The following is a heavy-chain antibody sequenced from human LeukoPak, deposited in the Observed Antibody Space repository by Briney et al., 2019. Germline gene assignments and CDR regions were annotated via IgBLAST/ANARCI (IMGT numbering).Heavy chain of an antibody. J-gene: IGHJ4*02. CDR2: IYYSGST. V-gene: IGHV4-59*08. CDR3: ARNTPGYCSSTSCYGTIDY. D-gene: IGHD2-2*01. Sequence: SETLSLTCTVSGSSISSYYRSWIRQPPGKGLEWIGCIYYSGSTNYNPSLKSRVTISVDTSKNQFSLKLSSVTAVDTAVYYCARNTPGYCSSTSCYGTIDYWGQGTLVTVSS. CDR1: GSSISSYY.